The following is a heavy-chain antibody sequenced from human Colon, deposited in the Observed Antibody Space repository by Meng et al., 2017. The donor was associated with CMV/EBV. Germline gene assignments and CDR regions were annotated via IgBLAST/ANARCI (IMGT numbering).Heavy chain of an antibody. CDR1: GFSFSDYY. CDR3: ARDGLELPVRARGQLDY. Sequence: GGSLRLSCAASGFSFSDYYMAWIRQAPGKGLEWVSYISGSGSAIYYADSVQGRFTISRDNANTSLSLHMHSLRAEDTAVYFCARDGLELPVRARGQLDYWGQGTVVTVSS. CDR2: ISGSGSAI. V-gene: IGHV3-11*01. D-gene: IGHD1-7*01. J-gene: IGHJ4*02.